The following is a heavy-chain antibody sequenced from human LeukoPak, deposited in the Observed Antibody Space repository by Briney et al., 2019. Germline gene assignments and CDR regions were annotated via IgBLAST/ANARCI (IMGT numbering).Heavy chain of an antibody. Sequence: PSETLSLTCAVSGDSISSDNNWNWVRQPPGKGLEWIGYIYYSGSTYYNPSLKSRVTISVDTSKDQISLKLSSVTAADTAVYYCARITIFGVVINYWGQGTLVTVSS. D-gene: IGHD3-3*01. CDR1: GDSISSDNN. V-gene: IGHV4-30-4*01. CDR2: IYYSGST. CDR3: ARITIFGVVINY. J-gene: IGHJ4*02.